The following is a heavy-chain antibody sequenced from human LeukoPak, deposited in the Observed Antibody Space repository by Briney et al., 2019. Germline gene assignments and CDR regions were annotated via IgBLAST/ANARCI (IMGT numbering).Heavy chain of an antibody. CDR3: ARTITMIWFFDY. V-gene: IGHV3-11*04. D-gene: IGHD3-22*01. Sequence: PGGSLRLSCAASVFTFSDYYMSWIRQAPGKGLEWVSYISSSGSTIYYADSVKGRFTISRDNAKNSLYLQMNSLRAEDTAVYYCARTITMIWFFDYWGQGTLVTVSS. CDR2: ISSSGSTI. J-gene: IGHJ4*02. CDR1: VFTFSDYY.